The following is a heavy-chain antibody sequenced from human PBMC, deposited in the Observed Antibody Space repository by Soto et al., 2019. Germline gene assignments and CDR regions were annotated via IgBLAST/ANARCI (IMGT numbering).Heavy chain of an antibody. CDR3: AKDQGDTAMLNFDY. D-gene: IGHD5-18*01. CDR1: GFTFSRYG. V-gene: IGHV3-23*01. J-gene: IGHJ4*02. CDR2: IIGRGSGI. Sequence: EVQLLESGGGLVQPGGSLRLSCAASGFTFSRYGMSWVRQAPGKGLEWVSGIIGRGSGIYYADSVKGRFTISRDNSKNTLYLQMNSLRAEDTAVYYCAKDQGDTAMLNFDYWGQGTLVTVAS.